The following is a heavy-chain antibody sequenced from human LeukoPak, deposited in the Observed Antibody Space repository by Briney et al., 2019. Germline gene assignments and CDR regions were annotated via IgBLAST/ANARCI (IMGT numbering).Heavy chain of an antibody. V-gene: IGHV4-39*01. D-gene: IGHD5-18*01. Sequence: PSETLSLTCAVYGGSFSSYYWGWIRQPPGKGLEWIGSIYYSGSTYYNPSLKSRVTISVDTSKNLFSLKLSSVTAADTAVYYCARVAASYYYYMDVWGKGTTVTVSS. CDR3: ARVAASYYYYMDV. J-gene: IGHJ6*03. CDR2: IYYSGST. CDR1: GGSFSSYY.